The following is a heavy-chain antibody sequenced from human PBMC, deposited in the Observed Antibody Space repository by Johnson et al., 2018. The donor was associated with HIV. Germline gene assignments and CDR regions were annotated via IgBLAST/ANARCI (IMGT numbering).Heavy chain of an antibody. J-gene: IGHJ3*02. V-gene: IGHV3-7*01. Sequence: VQLVESGGGVVRPGGSLRLSCAASGFTFDDHGMSWVRQVPGKGLEWVANIKQDGSEKYYVDSVKGRFTISRDNSKNTLYLQMNSLRAEDTAVYYCARDSVWRWLQLGTHAFDIWGQGTMVTVSS. CDR3: ARDSVWRWLQLGTHAFDI. CDR1: GFTFDDHG. D-gene: IGHD5-24*01. CDR2: IKQDGSEK.